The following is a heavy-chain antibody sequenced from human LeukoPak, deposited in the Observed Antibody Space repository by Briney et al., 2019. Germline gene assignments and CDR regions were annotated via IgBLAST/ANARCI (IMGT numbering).Heavy chain of an antibody. Sequence: PGGSLRISCATAGFAFSSYWISWVRRARGKGLEWVANIKQDGSGEYYVDSAKGRFTISRDNAKNSLYLQMNSLRAEDTAVYYCARDTTATLTTSLGYFTYWGQGTLVTVSS. CDR3: ARDTTATLTTSLGYFTY. J-gene: IGHJ4*02. V-gene: IGHV3-7*01. D-gene: IGHD4-17*01. CDR1: GFAFSSYW. CDR2: IKQDGSGE.